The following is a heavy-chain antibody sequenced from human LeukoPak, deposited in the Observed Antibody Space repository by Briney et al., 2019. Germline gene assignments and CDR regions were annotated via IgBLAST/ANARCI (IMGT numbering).Heavy chain of an antibody. CDR3: LRDYYGGILDF. V-gene: IGHV3-30*04. J-gene: IGHJ4*02. D-gene: IGHD2-21*01. Sequence: GGSLRLSCAASGFTFTRDTMRWVRQAPGKELEWVALVLYDGSKKYYADSVKRRFTLSRDNSTNTMSLQMNTIRPDSTALYYYLRDYYGGILDFWGQGTLVTVSS. CDR1: GFTFTRDT. CDR2: VLYDGSKK.